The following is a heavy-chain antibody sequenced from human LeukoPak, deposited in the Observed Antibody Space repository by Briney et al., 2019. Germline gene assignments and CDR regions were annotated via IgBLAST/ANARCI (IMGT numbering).Heavy chain of an antibody. V-gene: IGHV3-66*01. Sequence: GGSLRLSCAASGFTVSSNYMSWVRQAPGKGLEWVSVIYSGGSTYYADSVKGRFTISRDNSKNTLYLQMNSLRAEDTAAYYCARETAAAAGTSLLFDYWGQGTLVTVSS. D-gene: IGHD6-13*01. CDR1: GFTVSSNY. CDR2: IYSGGST. J-gene: IGHJ4*02. CDR3: ARETAAAAGTSLLFDY.